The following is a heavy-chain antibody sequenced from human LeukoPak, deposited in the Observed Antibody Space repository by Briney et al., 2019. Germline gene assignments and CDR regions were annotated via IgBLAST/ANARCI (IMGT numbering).Heavy chain of an antibody. D-gene: IGHD1-26*01. CDR2: INQDGSEK. CDR3: ARDVGGGSYPIDY. V-gene: IGHV3-7*01. CDR1: GFTFSRFW. Sequence: PGGSLRLSCAASGFTFSRFWMTWVRQTPGKGLEWVANINQDGSEKDYVDSVKGRFTISRDNAKNSLYLQMNSLRAEDTAVYYCARDVGGGSYPIDYWGQGTLVTVSS. J-gene: IGHJ4*02.